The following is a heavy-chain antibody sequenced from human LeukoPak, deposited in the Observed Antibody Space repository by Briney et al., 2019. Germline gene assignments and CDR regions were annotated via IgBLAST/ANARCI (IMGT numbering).Heavy chain of an antibody. V-gene: IGHV3-30*02. D-gene: IGHD3-22*01. CDR1: GFTFSSYG. CDR3: AKLYDSSGYYLEPDDY. Sequence: GGSLRLSCAASGFTFSSYGMHWVRQAPGKGLEWVAFIRYDGSNKYYADSVKGRFTISRDNSKNTLYLQMNSLRAEDTAVYYCAKLYDSSGYYLEPDDYWGQGTLVTASS. CDR2: IRYDGSNK. J-gene: IGHJ4*02.